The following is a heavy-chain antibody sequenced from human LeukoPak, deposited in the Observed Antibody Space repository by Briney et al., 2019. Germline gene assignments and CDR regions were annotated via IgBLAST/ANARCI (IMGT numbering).Heavy chain of an antibody. J-gene: IGHJ3*02. V-gene: IGHV3-66*02. CDR2: IYSGGST. Sequence: GGSLRLSCAASGFTVSSNYMSWVRQAPGKGLEWVSIIYSGGSTYYADSVKGRFTISRDNSKNTLYLQMNSLRTEDTAVYYCARVPSGNLWGALDIWGQGTMVTVSS. CDR1: GFTVSSNY. D-gene: IGHD3-16*01. CDR3: ARVPSGNLWGALDI.